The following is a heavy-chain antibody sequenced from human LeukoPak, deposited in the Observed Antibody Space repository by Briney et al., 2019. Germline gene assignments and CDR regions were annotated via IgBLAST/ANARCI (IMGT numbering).Heavy chain of an antibody. D-gene: IGHD3-22*01. J-gene: IGHJ5*02. CDR3: ARGIMIVVVITRVNWFDP. CDR1: GGSFSGYY. CDR2: INHSRST. V-gene: IGHV4-34*01. Sequence: PSETLSLTCAVYGGSFSGYYWSWIRQPPGKGLEWIGEINHSRSTNYNPSLKSRVTISVDTSKNQFSLELSSVTAADTAVYYCARGIMIVVVITRVNWFDPWGQGTLVTVSS.